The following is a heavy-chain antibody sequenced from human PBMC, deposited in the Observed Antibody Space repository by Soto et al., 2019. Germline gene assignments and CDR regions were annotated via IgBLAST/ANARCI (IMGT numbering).Heavy chain of an antibody. J-gene: IGHJ5*01. D-gene: IGHD1-1*01. V-gene: IGHV1-8*01. CDR1: GYTFTNYD. CDR3: ARVERRLDS. CDR2: MNPNSGDT. Sequence: QVQLVQSGAEVRKPGASVKVSCKASGYTFTNYDIDWVRQTAGQGLEWMGRMNPNSGDTVYAQKFQGRISMTRNTSISTAYMELCSLCSDDTAVYYFARVERRLDSWGHGTLVTVSS.